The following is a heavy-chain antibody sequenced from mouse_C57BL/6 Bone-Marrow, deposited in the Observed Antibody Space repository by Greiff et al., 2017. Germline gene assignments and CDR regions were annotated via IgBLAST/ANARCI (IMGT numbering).Heavy chain of an antibody. CDR1: GYTFTSYW. D-gene: IGHD3-2*02. Sequence: QVQLQQPGAELVKPGASVKLSCKASGYTFTSYWMQWVKQRPGQGLEWIGEIDPSDSYTNYHHKFKGKATVTVDTSSRTAYMQLSSLTSEDSAVYYLARCLRRTWCAYWGQGTLVTVSA. CDR2: IDPSDSYT. V-gene: IGHV1-50*01. J-gene: IGHJ3*01. CDR3: ARCLRRTWCAY.